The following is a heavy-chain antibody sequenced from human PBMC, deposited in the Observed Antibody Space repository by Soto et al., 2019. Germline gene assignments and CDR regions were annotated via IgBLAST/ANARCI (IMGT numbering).Heavy chain of an antibody. CDR1: GFTFSSYA. D-gene: IGHD3-3*01. Sequence: EVQLVESGGGLVQPGGSLRLSCAASGFTFSSYAMHWDRQAPGKGLEYVSAISSNGGSTYYANSVKGRFTIARDNSKKTLYLQRGSVRVEDMAVYYCARGKHDVWSCYYNNWFHPWGQGTMVTVSS. V-gene: IGHV3-64*01. CDR2: ISSNGGST. CDR3: ARGKHDVWSCYYNNWFHP. J-gene: IGHJ5*02.